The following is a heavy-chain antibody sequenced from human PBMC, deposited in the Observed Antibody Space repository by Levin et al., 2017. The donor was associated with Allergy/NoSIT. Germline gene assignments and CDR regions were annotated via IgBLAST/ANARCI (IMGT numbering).Heavy chain of an antibody. D-gene: IGHD5-12*01. CDR3: ARMGWGGYDGEFDY. CDR1: GGSISSGSYY. V-gene: IGHV4-61*02. CDR2: IYTSGST. Sequence: SETLSLTCTVSGGSISSGSYYWSWIRQPAGKGLEWIGRIYTSGSTNYNPSLKSRVTISVDTSKNQFSLKLSSVTAADTAVYYCARMGWGGYDGEFDYWGQGTLVTVSS. J-gene: IGHJ4*02.